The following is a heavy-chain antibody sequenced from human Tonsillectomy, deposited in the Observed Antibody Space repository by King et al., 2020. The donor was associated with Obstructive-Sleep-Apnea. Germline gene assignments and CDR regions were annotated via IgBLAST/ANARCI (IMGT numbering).Heavy chain of an antibody. D-gene: IGHD3-16*02. CDR1: GGSISSISYY. Sequence: QLQESGPGLVKPSETLSLTCTVSGGSISSISYYWGWMRPPPGENLEWIGSIYYRGNTYYNPSLKSRLTISVDTSKNQFSLKRNTVTAADTAVYYCGRIPLHQKRLSGMDYWGQGTLVTVSS. J-gene: IGHJ4*02. V-gene: IGHV4-39*07. CDR2: IYYRGNT. CDR3: GRIPLHQKRLSGMDY.